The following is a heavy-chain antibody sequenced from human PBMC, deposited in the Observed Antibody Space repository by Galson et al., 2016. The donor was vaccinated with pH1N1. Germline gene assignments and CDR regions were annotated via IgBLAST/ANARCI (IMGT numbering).Heavy chain of an antibody. CDR1: GYTFTRYY. J-gene: IGHJ4*02. Sequence: SVKVSCKASGYTFTRYYFHWVRQAPGQGLEWIGVVDPTNGGATYAQKFQARLIMTRDTSTSTVYMELTSLQSDDTAVYYCTRDLGRLSENWGQGTLVIVSS. CDR2: VDPTNGGA. V-gene: IGHV1-46*03. CDR3: TRDLGRLSEN. D-gene: IGHD1-26*01.